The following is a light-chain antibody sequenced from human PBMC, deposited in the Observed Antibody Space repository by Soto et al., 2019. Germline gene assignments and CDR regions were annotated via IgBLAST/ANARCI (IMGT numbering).Light chain of an antibody. Sequence: EIVLTQSPGTLSLSPGERATLFCRASLSVSSSYLAWYQQKPGQAPRLLIYGASSRATGIPDRFSGSGSGTDFTLTISRLEPEDFAVYYCQQYGSSPTTFGQGTKVEIK. CDR3: QQYGSSPTT. V-gene: IGKV3-20*01. J-gene: IGKJ1*01. CDR1: LSVSSSY. CDR2: GAS.